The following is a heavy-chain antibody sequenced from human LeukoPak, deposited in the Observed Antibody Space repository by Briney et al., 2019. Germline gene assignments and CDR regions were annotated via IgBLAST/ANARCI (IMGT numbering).Heavy chain of an antibody. CDR3: ARALGHYEAFDI. V-gene: IGHV4-61*05. CDR2: IYYSGST. D-gene: IGHD7-27*01. Sequence: SETLSLTCTVSGGSISSSSYYWSWIRQPPGKGLEWIGYIYYSGSTNYNPSLKSRVTISVDTSKNQFSLKLSSVTAADTAVYYCARALGHYEAFDIWGQGKMVTVSS. CDR1: GGSISSSSYY. J-gene: IGHJ3*02.